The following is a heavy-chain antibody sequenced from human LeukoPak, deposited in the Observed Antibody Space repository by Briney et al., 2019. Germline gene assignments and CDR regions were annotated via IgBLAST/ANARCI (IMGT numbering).Heavy chain of an antibody. CDR2: INPNSGGT. Sequence: GASVKVSCKASGYTFTGYYMHWVRQAPGQGLKWMGWINPNSGGTNYAQKFQGRVTMTRDTSISTAYMELSRLRSDDTAVYYCARVRYSGSYLFDYWGQGTLVTVSS. CDR3: ARVRYSGSYLFDY. CDR1: GYTFTGYY. J-gene: IGHJ4*02. D-gene: IGHD1-26*01. V-gene: IGHV1-2*02.